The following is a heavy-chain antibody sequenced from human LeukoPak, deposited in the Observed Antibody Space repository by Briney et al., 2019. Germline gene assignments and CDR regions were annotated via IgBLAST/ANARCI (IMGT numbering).Heavy chain of an antibody. V-gene: IGHV3-15*01. CDR2: IKSKTDGGTT. CDR1: GFTFSNAW. CDR3: TTDQWLVSTFDY. Sequence: GGSLRLSCAASGFTFSNAWMSWVRQAPGKGLEWVGRIKSKTDGGTTDYAAPVKGRFTISRDDSENTLYLQMNSLKTEDTAVYYCTTDQWLVSTFDYWGQGTLVTVSS. J-gene: IGHJ4*02. D-gene: IGHD6-19*01.